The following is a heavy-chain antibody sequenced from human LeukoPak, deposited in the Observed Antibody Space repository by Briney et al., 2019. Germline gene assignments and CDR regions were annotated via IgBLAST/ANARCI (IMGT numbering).Heavy chain of an antibody. CDR1: GFTFSSYA. J-gene: IGHJ3*02. V-gene: IGHV3-30-3*01. CDR2: ISYDGSNK. D-gene: IGHD1-26*01. Sequence: GRSLRLSCAASGFTFSSYAMHWVRQAPGKGLEWVAVISYDGSNKYYADSVKGRFTISRDNSKNTLYLQMNSLRAEDTAVYYCARGVVGATGSAFDIWGQGTMVTASS. CDR3: ARGVVGATGSAFDI.